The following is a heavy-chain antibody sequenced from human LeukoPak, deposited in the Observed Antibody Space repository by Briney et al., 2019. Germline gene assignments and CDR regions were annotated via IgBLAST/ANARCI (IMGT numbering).Heavy chain of an antibody. CDR1: GFTFSSYS. D-gene: IGHD6-25*01. J-gene: IGHJ3*01. Sequence: PGGSLRLSCAASGFTFSSYSMTWVRQAPGKGLEWVSYIYSSGSIIQYADSVKGRFTISRDNAKNSLYLQMNSLRDEDTAVYYCARDSPLQRRPTRRDAFDVWGQGTMVTVSS. CDR3: ARDSPLQRRPTRRDAFDV. CDR2: IYSSGSII. V-gene: IGHV3-48*02.